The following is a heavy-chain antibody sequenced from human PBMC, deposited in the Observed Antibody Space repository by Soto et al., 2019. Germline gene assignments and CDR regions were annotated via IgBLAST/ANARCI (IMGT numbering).Heavy chain of an antibody. V-gene: IGHV4-34*01. CDR2: INHSGST. Sequence: SETLSHSCAVYGGSFSGYYWSWIRHPPGKGLEWIGEINHSGSTNYNPSLTSRVTISVDTSKNQFSLKLSSVTAADTAVYYCARLVGYCSGGSCYSRTRIYYCYGMDVCGQGTTVTVSS. D-gene: IGHD2-15*01. J-gene: IGHJ6*01. CDR1: GGSFSGYY. CDR3: ARLVGYCSGGSCYSRTRIYYCYGMDV.